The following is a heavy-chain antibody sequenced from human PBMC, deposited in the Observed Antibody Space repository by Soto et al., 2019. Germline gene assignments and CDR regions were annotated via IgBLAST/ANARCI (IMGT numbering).Heavy chain of an antibody. Sequence: PSETLSLTCTVSGGSISSGGYYWAWIRQHPGKGLEWLGYIHYSGGATYSPSYNPSLKSRITISVDRSKNQFSLKLSSVTAADTAVYYCARGGGRGYCSSTSCSPGAFDIWGQGTMVTVSS. V-gene: IGHV4-31*03. J-gene: IGHJ3*02. CDR2: IHYSGGATYSP. D-gene: IGHD2-2*01. CDR1: GGSISSGGYY. CDR3: ARGGGRGYCSSTSCSPGAFDI.